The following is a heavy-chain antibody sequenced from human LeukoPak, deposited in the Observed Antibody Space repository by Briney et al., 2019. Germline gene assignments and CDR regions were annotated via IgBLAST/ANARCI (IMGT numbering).Heavy chain of an antibody. CDR2: ISAYNGNT. J-gene: IGHJ6*02. V-gene: IGHV1-18*01. Sequence: ASVKVSCKASGYTFTSYGTSWVRQAPGQGLEWMGWISAYNGNTNYAQKLQGRVTMTTDTSTSTAYMELRSLRSDDTAVYYCARGLGSGSQYYYYGMDVWGQGTTVTVSS. CDR1: GYTFTSYG. D-gene: IGHD3-10*01. CDR3: ARGLGSGSQYYYYGMDV.